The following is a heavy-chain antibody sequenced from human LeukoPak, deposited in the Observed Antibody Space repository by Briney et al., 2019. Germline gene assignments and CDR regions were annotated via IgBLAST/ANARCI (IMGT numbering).Heavy chain of an antibody. V-gene: IGHV3-73*01. CDR2: IRNKANNYAT. D-gene: IGHD3-22*01. J-gene: IGHJ4*02. Sequence: GGSLGLSCAASGFTFSGSAMHWVRQASGKGLEWVGRIRNKANNYATAYAASVKGRFTISRDDSKNTAYLQMNSLKTEDTAVYYCTRQDYYDSSGYYPFDYWGQGTLVTVSS. CDR3: TRQDYYDSSGYYPFDY. CDR1: GFTFSGSA.